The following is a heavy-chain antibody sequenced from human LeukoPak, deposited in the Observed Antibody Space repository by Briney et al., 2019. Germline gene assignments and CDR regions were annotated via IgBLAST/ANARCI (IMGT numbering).Heavy chain of an antibody. V-gene: IGHV1-8*01. D-gene: IGHD2-2*02. CDR1: GYTFTSYD. CDR2: MNPNSGNT. Sequence: ASVKVSCKASGYTFTSYDINWVRQATGQGLEWMGWMNPNSGNTGYAQKFQGRVTMTRNTSISTAYMELSSLRSEDTAVYYCARSITVVVPAAILGTYDNYYYYGMDVWGQGTTVTVPS. J-gene: IGHJ6*02. CDR3: ARSITVVVPAAILGTYDNYYYYGMDV.